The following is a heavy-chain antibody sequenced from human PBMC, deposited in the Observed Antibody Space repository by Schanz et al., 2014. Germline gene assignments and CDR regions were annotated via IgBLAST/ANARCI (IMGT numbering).Heavy chain of an antibody. CDR2: ISGSGGST. V-gene: IGHV3-23*01. CDR1: GFTFSSYA. Sequence: EVQLLESGGGLVQPGGSLRLSCAASGFTFSSYAMSWVRQAPGKGLEWVSAISGSGGSTYYADSVRGRFTISRDNSKTTVYLQMSSLRAEDTAVYYCAKSLESCPGGRCSRGYFDYWGQGTLVTVSS. D-gene: IGHD2-8*02. J-gene: IGHJ4*02. CDR3: AKSLESCPGGRCSRGYFDY.